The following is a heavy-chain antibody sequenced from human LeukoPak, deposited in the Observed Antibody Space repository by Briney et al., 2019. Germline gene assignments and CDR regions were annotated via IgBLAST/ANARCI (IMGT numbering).Heavy chain of an antibody. D-gene: IGHD6-6*01. CDR2: IYHSGST. CDR3: ARGPYSSSSWFDP. J-gene: IGHJ5*02. CDR1: GGSISSGGYS. V-gene: IGHV4-30-2*01. Sequence: SETLSLTCAVSGGSISSGGYSWSWIRQPPGKGLEWIGYIYHSGSTYYNPSLKSRVTISVDRSKNQFSLKLSSVTAADTAVYYCARGPYSSSSWFDPWGQGTLVTVSS.